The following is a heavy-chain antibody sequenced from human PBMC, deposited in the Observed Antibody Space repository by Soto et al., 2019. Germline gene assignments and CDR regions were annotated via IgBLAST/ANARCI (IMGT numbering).Heavy chain of an antibody. CDR1: GYSFTSYW. CDR2: IYPGDSDT. V-gene: IGHV5-51*01. CDR3: ARQKRDGYSSSSYPSYYYYGMDV. D-gene: IGHD6-6*01. Sequence: GESLKISCKGSGYSFTSYWIGWVRQMPGKGLEWMGIIYPGDSDTRYSPSFQGQVTISADKSISTAYLQWSSLKASDTAMYYCARQKRDGYSSSSYPSYYYYGMDVWGQGTTVTVSS. J-gene: IGHJ6*02.